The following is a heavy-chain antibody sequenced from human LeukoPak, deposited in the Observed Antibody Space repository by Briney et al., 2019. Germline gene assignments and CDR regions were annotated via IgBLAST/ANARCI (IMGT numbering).Heavy chain of an antibody. Sequence: GSLRLSCAASGFTFSRYAMNWVRQAPGKGLEWVSYISATSNTIYYADSVKGRFTVSRDYAKNSLYLQMSSLRDEDTAVYYCARDRSGYCSGGSCYQGWFDPWGQGTLVTVSS. J-gene: IGHJ5*02. CDR1: GFTFSRYA. CDR3: ARDRSGYCSGGSCYQGWFDP. CDR2: ISATSNTI. V-gene: IGHV3-48*02. D-gene: IGHD2-15*01.